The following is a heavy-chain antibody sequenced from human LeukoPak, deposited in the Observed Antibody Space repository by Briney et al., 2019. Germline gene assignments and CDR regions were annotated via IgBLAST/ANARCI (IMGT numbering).Heavy chain of an antibody. CDR3: ARQSTKYSSGWFFDY. V-gene: IGHV4-39*01. J-gene: IGHJ4*02. CDR1: GXSISSSSDY. CDR2: IYYSGST. D-gene: IGHD6-19*01. Sequence: PSETLSLTCTVSGXSISSSSDYWGWIRQPPGKGLEWIGSIYYSGSTYYNPSLKSRVTISVDTSKNQFSLKLTSVTAADTVVYYCARQSTKYSSGWFFDYWGQGTLVTVSS.